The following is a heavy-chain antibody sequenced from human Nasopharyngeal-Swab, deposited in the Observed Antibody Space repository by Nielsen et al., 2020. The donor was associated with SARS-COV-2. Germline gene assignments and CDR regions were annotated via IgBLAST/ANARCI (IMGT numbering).Heavy chain of an antibody. CDR3: ARGKGQQLAY. J-gene: IGHJ4*02. CDR2: ISYSGST. V-gene: IGHV4-61*01. CDR1: GGSVSSSSYY. D-gene: IGHD6-13*01. Sequence: SETLSLTCSVSGGSVSSSSYYWSWIRQPPGQGLEWIGYISYSGSTNYNPPLKSRVTISVDTSKNQFSLKLSSVTAADTSVYYCARGKGQQLAYWGQGTLVTVSS.